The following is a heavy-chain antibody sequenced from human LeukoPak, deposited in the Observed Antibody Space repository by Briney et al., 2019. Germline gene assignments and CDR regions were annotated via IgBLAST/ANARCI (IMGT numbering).Heavy chain of an antibody. V-gene: IGHV1-2*02. CDR3: ARDGYSSSWPLHYYYYMDV. D-gene: IGHD6-13*01. CDR2: INPNSGGT. J-gene: IGHJ6*03. CDR1: GYTFTGYY. Sequence: EASVKVSCKASGYTFTGYYMHWVRQAPGQGLEWMGWINPNSGGTNYAQKFQGRVTMTRDTSISTAYMELSRLRSDDTAVYYCARDGYSSSWPLHYYYYMDVWGKGTTVTVSS.